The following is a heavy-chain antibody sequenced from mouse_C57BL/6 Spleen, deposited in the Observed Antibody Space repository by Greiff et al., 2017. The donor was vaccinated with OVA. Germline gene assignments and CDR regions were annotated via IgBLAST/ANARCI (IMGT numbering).Heavy chain of an antibody. V-gene: IGHV5-17*01. CDR1: GFTFSDYG. D-gene: IGHD2-3*01. CDR3: ATSDGYYEGWYFDV. CDR2: ISSGSSTI. Sequence: EVKLMESGGGLVKPGGSLKLSCAASGFTFSDYGMHWVRQAPEKGLEWVAYISSGSSTIYYAATVKGRFTISRDNAKNTLFLQMTSLRSEDTAMYYGATSDGYYEGWYFDVWGTGTTVTVSS. J-gene: IGHJ1*03.